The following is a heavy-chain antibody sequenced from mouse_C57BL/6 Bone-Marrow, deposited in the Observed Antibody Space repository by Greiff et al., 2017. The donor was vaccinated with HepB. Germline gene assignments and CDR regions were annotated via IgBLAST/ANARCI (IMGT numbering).Heavy chain of an antibody. V-gene: IGHV1-22*01. Sequence: EVQLQESGPELVKPGASVKMSCKASGYTFTDYNMHWVKQSHGKSLEWIGYINPNNGGTSYNQKFKGKATLTVNKSSSTAYMEIRSLKSEDSAVYYCASDGYDGYFDVWGTGTTVTVSS. CDR3: ASDGYDGYFDV. CDR1: GYTFTDYN. D-gene: IGHD2-2*01. CDR2: INPNNGGT. J-gene: IGHJ1*03.